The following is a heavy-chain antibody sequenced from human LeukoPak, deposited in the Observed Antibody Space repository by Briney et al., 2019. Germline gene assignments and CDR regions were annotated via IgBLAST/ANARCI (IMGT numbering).Heavy chain of an antibody. CDR3: ARHAAVEGSSGWSPLWWFDP. CDR2: MHHSGST. J-gene: IGHJ5*02. V-gene: IGHV4-59*08. Sequence: PSETLSLTCTLSGGSIRSYYWSWIRQPPGKGLEWIGYMHHSGSTKHNPYLKSRVTISVDTSKSQFSLTLSSVTAADTAVYYCARHAAVEGSSGWSPLWWFDPWAQETLVTVSS. CDR1: GGSIRSYY. D-gene: IGHD6-19*01.